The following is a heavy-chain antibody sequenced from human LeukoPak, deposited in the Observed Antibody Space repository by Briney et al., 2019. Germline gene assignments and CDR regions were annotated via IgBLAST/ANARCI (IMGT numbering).Heavy chain of an antibody. J-gene: IGHJ4*02. D-gene: IGHD3-9*01. CDR1: GFTFDDYA. CDR2: ISGDGGST. Sequence: HPGGSLRLSCATSGFTFDDYAMHWVRQAPGKGLEWVSLISGDGGSTFYSDSVKGRFTISRDNSKNSLYLQMNSLRAEDTAVYYCAKDGRYFDWLLYNYFDYWGQGTLVTVSS. CDR3: AKDGRYFDWLLYNYFDY. V-gene: IGHV3-43*02.